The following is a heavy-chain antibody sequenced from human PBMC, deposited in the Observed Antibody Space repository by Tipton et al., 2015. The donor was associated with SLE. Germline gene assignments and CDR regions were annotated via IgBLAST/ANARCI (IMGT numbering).Heavy chain of an antibody. CDR3: ANYYYDATGYQSVDS. V-gene: IGHV4-59*01. CDR1: GGSISSYY. CDR2: VFYSGPNFIRA. Sequence: TLSLTCTVSGGSISSYYWSWIRQPPGKGLECLGYVFYSGPNFIRAHYNPSLMSRLTISVDTSKNQFSLSLTSVTAADTAVYYCANYYYDATGYQSVDSWGQGALVTVSS. D-gene: IGHD3-22*01. J-gene: IGHJ4*02.